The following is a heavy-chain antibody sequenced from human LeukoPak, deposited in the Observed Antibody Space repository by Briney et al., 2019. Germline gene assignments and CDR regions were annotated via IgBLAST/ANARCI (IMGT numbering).Heavy chain of an antibody. D-gene: IGHD5-18*01. V-gene: IGHV3-30*03. Sequence: GRSLRLSCAASGFPFSSYGIHWVRQAPGKGLEWVAVISSDGGNIYYGESVQGRFIISRDNSINTVYLQMNSLRPEDTAVYYCARDAGYGYDRFDYWGQGTQVTVSS. J-gene: IGHJ4*02. CDR3: ARDAGYGYDRFDY. CDR2: ISSDGGNI. CDR1: GFPFSSYG.